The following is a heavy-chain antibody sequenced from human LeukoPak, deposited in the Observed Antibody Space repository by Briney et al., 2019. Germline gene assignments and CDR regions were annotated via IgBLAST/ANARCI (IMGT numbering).Heavy chain of an antibody. CDR2: ISSSSSYI. D-gene: IGHD6-13*01. CDR3: ARDSGIAAAGTWGPNDY. CDR1: GFTFSSYS. V-gene: IGHV3-21*01. Sequence: PGGSLRLSCAPSGFTFSSYSMHWVRQAPGKGLEWVSSISSSSSYIYYADSVKGRFTISRDNAKNSLYLQMNSLRAEDTAVYYCARDSGIAAAGTWGPNDYWGQGTLVTVSS. J-gene: IGHJ4*02.